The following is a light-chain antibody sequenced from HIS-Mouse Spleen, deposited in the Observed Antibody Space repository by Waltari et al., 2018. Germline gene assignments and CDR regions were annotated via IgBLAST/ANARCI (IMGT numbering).Light chain of an antibody. CDR1: SSDVGGYTY. J-gene: IGLJ1*01. Sequence: QSALTQPPSASGSPGQSVTISCTGPSSDVGGYTYFSWYQQHPGKAPKLMIYEVSKRPSGVPDRFSGSKSGNTASLTVSGLQAEDEADYYCSSYAGSNNYVFGTGTKVTVL. CDR3: SSYAGSNNYV. CDR2: EVS. V-gene: IGLV2-8*01.